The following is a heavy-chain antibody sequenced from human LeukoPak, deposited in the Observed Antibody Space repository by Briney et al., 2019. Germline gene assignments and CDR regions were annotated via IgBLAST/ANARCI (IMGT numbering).Heavy chain of an antibody. J-gene: IGHJ6*03. D-gene: IGHD1-26*01. CDR2: IRYDGSNK. CDR1: GFTFSSYG. Sequence: GGSLGLSCAASGFTFSSYGMHWVRQAPGKGLEWVAFIRYDGSNKYYADSVKGRFTISRDNSKNTLYLQMNSLRAEDTAVYYCAKEFISGSYYYYYMDVWGKGTTVTVSS. V-gene: IGHV3-30*02. CDR3: AKEFISGSYYYYYMDV.